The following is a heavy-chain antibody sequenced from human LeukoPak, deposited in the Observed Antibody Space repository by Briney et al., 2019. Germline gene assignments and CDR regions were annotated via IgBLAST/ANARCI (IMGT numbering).Heavy chain of an antibody. J-gene: IGHJ4*02. Sequence: ASVKVSCKASGYTFISYDIVWLRQATGQGLEWMGYMNPKSGNTDYVQNFQGRVTMTRDTSITTAYMELSSLRSEDTAVYYCARDRAIFGVVDRTPFDYWGQGTLVTVSS. D-gene: IGHD3-3*01. CDR3: ARDRAIFGVVDRTPFDY. V-gene: IGHV1-8*01. CDR2: MNPKSGNT. CDR1: GYTFISYD.